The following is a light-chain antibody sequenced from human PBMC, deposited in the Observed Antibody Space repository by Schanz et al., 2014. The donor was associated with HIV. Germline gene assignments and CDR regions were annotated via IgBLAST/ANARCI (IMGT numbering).Light chain of an antibody. CDR3: QQYGSSST. Sequence: EIVMTQSPATLSVSPGERATLSCRASQSVGRRVTWYQQKPGQPPRLLIHEASTRATGIPARFSGSGSGTEFTLTISSLESEDFAVYYCQQYGSSSTFGQGTKVEVK. CDR1: QSVGRR. CDR2: EAS. V-gene: IGKV3-15*01. J-gene: IGKJ1*01.